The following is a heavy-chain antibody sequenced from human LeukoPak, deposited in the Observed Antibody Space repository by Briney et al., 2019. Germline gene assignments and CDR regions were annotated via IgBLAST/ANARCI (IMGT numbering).Heavy chain of an antibody. CDR1: GFTFSSYW. J-gene: IGHJ6*02. D-gene: IGHD3-22*01. CDR2: IKSKTDGGTT. V-gene: IGHV3-15*01. Sequence: NPGGSLRLSCAASGFTFSSYWMSWVRQAPGKGLEWVGRIKSKTDGGTTDYAAPVKGRFTISRDDSKNTLYLQMNSLKTEDTAVYYCTTYYDSSGYWFPLAYYYYYGMDVWGQGTTVTVSS. CDR3: TTYYDSSGYWFPLAYYYYYGMDV.